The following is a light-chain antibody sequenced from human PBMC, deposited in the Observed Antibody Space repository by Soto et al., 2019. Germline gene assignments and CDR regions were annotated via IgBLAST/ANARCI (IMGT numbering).Light chain of an antibody. J-gene: IGLJ1*01. CDR2: EVR. Sequence: QSALTQPAPVSGSPGQSITISCTGTSSDVGAYNYVSWYQQYPGKAPKVIIFEVRKRPSGVSNRFSGSKSGDTASLTISGLQAEDEADYYCSSYRSSTTFVFGTGTKLTVL. V-gene: IGLV2-14*01. CDR1: SSDVGAYNY. CDR3: SSYRSSTTFV.